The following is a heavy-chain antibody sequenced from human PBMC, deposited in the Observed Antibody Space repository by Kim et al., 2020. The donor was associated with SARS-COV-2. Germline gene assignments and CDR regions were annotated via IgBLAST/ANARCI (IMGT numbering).Heavy chain of an antibody. CDR2: IYTSGST. J-gene: IGHJ4*02. V-gene: IGHV4-4*07. D-gene: IGHD2-2*02. CDR1: GGSISSYY. Sequence: SETLSLTCTVSGGSISSYYWSWIRQPAGKGLEWIGRIYTSGSTNYNPSLKSRVTMSVDTSKNQFSLKLSSVTAADTAVYYCARESIVVVPAAIFGYYFDYWCQGTLVTVSS. CDR3: ARESIVVVPAAIFGYYFDY.